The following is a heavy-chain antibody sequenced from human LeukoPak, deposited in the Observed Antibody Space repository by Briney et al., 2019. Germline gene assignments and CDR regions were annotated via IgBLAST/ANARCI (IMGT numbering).Heavy chain of an antibody. J-gene: IGHJ4*02. CDR2: ISSSSSTI. D-gene: IGHD3-3*02. V-gene: IGHV3-48*04. Sequence: GGSLRLSCAASGFTFSSYTMIWVRQAPGKGPEWVSYISSSSSTIYYADSVKGRFTISRDNAKNSLYLQMNSLRAEDTAVYYCARSFYYIDYWGQGTLVTVSS. CDR3: ARSFYYIDY. CDR1: GFTFSSYT.